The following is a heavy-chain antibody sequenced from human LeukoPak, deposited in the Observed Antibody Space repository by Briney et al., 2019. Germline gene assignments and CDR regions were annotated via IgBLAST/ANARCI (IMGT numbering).Heavy chain of an antibody. CDR1: GFTFSSYA. Sequence: GGSLRLSCAASGFTFSSYAMSWVRQAPGKGLEWVSAISGSGGSTYYADSVKGRFTISRDNSKNTLYLQMNSLRAEDTAVYYCAKDRLSGYDFPLYYYGMDVWGQGTTVTVSS. CDR2: ISGSGGST. J-gene: IGHJ6*02. D-gene: IGHD5-12*01. V-gene: IGHV3-23*01. CDR3: AKDRLSGYDFPLYYYGMDV.